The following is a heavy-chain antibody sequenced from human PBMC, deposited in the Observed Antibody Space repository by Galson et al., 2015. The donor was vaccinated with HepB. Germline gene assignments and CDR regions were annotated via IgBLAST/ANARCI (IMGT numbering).Heavy chain of an antibody. J-gene: IGHJ5*02. CDR1: GFTFSNYG. CDR3: SRATLGWFDP. V-gene: IGHV3-23*01. D-gene: IGHD2/OR15-2a*01. Sequence: SLRLSCAASGFTFSNYGMTWVRQAPGKGLEWVSTVSGSGGSTYYADSVKGRLTISRDNSKNTLFLHMKSLRAEDTAVYFCSRATLGWFDPWVQGTLVTVSS. CDR2: VSGSGGST.